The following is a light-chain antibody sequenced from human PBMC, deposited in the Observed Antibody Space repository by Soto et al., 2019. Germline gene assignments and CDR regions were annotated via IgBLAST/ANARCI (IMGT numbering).Light chain of an antibody. V-gene: IGKV3-20*01. CDR3: PQYGSYPWT. CDR2: GAS. J-gene: IGKJ1*01. CDR1: QTVSITY. Sequence: DSVFTESRGTMSLSPGESAALSCRASQTVSITYLTWYQQKPGQAPRLLIFGASKRATGIPDRFSGSGSGRDFTLTISGLEPEDFAVYYCPQYGSYPWTSGQGIK.